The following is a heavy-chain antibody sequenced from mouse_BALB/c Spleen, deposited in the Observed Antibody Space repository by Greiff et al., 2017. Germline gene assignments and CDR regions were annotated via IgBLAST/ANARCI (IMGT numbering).Heavy chain of an antibody. J-gene: IGHJ4*01. CDR1: GDSITSGY. Sequence: DVKLVESGPSLVKPSQSLSLTCSVTGDSITSGYWNWFRKFPGNKLEYMGYISYSGSTYYNPSLKSRISITRDTSKNQYYLQLNSVTTKDTATYYYARCEDYDNAMDYWGQGTSVTVSS. CDR2: ISYSGST. D-gene: IGHD2-4*01. CDR3: ARCEDYDNAMDY. V-gene: IGHV3-8*02.